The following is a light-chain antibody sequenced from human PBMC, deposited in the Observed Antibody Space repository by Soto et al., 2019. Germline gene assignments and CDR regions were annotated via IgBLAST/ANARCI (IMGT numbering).Light chain of an antibody. Sequence: QSALTQPASVSGSPGQSITISCTGTSSDIGGYNYVAWYQQHPGKAPKLMIYEITNRPSGVSNRFSGSKSGNTASLTISGLQADDEADYYCSSYRSSNPYVFGTGTKLTVL. CDR3: SSYRSSNPYV. CDR1: SSDIGGYNY. V-gene: IGLV2-14*01. J-gene: IGLJ1*01. CDR2: EIT.